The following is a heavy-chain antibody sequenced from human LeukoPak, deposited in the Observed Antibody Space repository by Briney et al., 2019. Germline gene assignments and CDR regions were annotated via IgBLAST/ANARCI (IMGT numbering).Heavy chain of an antibody. V-gene: IGHV3-30*02. J-gene: IGHJ4*02. Sequence: GGSLRLSCAASGFTLSKYGMHWVRQAPGKGLEWVAFIRHDGGKTNYADSVKGRFTISRDNSKNTLYLQMSSLRVEDTAVHYCARDDRGYCSDGTCYSLWGHWGQGTLVTVSS. CDR2: IRHDGGKT. CDR3: ARDDRGYCSDGTCYSLWGH. CDR1: GFTLSKYG. D-gene: IGHD2-15*01.